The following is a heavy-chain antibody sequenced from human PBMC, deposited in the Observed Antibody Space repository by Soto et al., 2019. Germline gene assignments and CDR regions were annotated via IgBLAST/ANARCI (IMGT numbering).Heavy chain of an antibody. CDR2: ISGDGNDK. CDR1: GFIFRNFG. CDR3: VQGASTAHQPLDS. V-gene: IGHV3-30*03. J-gene: IGHJ4*02. Sequence: QVQLVESGGGVVQPGRSLRLSCAASGFIFRNFGMHWVRRAPGKGLEWVATISGDGNDKYYPDSMKGRFTISRDNFNNTLYLQLNSLRPEYTAGYHCVQGASTAHQPLDSWGQGVLVTVSS. D-gene: IGHD1-26*01.